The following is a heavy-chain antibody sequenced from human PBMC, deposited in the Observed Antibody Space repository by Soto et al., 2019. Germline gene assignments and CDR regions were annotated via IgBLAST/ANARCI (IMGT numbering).Heavy chain of an antibody. CDR2: MIPIFGTA. CDR1: GCTFSSYA. CDR3: AHTIPPSIAARPWFDP. J-gene: IGHJ5*02. V-gene: IGHV1-69*13. D-gene: IGHD6-6*01. Sequence: EASVKVSGTTAGCTFSSYAISCVRHAPGQWLEWMGGMIPIFGTANYAQKFQGRVTITADESTSTAYMELSSLRSEDTAVYYCAHTIPPSIAARPWFDPWGQGTLVTVSS.